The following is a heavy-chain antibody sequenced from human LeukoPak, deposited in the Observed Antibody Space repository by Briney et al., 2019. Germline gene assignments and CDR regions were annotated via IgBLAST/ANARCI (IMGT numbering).Heavy chain of an antibody. J-gene: IGHJ6*03. CDR2: ISGSGGST. CDR1: GFTFSSNA. D-gene: IGHD2-2*02. Sequence: GGSLRLSCAASGFTFSSNAMAWVRQAPGKGLEWVSVISGSGGSTYYADSVKGRFTISRDNSKNTLYLQMNSLRAEDTAVYYCAKGPAAIHDYSYYMDVWGKGTTVTVSS. V-gene: IGHV3-23*01. CDR3: AKGPAAIHDYSYYMDV.